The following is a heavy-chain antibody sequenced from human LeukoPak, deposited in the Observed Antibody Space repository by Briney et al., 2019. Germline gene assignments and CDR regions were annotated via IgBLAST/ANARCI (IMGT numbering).Heavy chain of an antibody. CDR1: GYTFTSYD. V-gene: IGHV1-8*03. D-gene: IGHD1-26*01. CDR3: ARGVYSGSFDYYYYYYMDV. Sequence: ASMKVSCKASGYTFTSYDINWVRQATGQGLEWMGWMNPNSGNTGYAQKCQGRVTITRNTSITTAYMELSSLRSEDTAVYYCARGVYSGSFDYYYYYYMDVWGKGTTVTVSS. CDR2: MNPNSGNT. J-gene: IGHJ6*03.